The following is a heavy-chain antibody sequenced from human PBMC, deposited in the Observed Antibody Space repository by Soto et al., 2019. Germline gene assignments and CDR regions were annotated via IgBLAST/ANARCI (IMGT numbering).Heavy chain of an antibody. CDR3: ARRHRAAPVGWFDH. CDR2: LYYSGST. CDR1: GGSISSSSHY. D-gene: IGHD6-25*01. J-gene: IGHJ5*02. Sequence: PSETLSLTCTVSGGSISSSSHYWGWIRQPPGKGLEWIGNLYYSGSTYYNASLKGRVTISADTSKNQFSLNLRSATAADTAVNYCARRHRAAPVGWFDHLGQGTLDTVSS. V-gene: IGHV4-39*01.